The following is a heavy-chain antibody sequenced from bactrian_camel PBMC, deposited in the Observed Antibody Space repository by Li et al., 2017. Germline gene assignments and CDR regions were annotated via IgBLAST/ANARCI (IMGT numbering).Heavy chain of an antibody. D-gene: IGHD5*01. Sequence: DVQLVESGGGLVQPGGSLRLSCAASGFTFSSYSMDWVRQAPGKELEWVSRINNGGGSTTYYVDSLKGRFTVSSDNAKNTVYLQMNSLKPDDTAVYYCVRVEGDILFGYGVNDWGKGTQVTVS. J-gene: IGHJ7*01. V-gene: IGHV3S40*01. CDR2: INNGGGSTT. CDR1: GFTFSSYS.